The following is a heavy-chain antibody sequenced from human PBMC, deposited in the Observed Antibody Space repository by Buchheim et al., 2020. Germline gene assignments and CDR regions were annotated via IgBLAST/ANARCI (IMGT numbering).Heavy chain of an antibody. D-gene: IGHD3-3*01. CDR3: ARQQTITIFGVVTKLNWFDP. CDR1: GYSFTSYW. V-gene: IGHV5-10-1*01. Sequence: EVQLVQSGAEVKKPGESLRISCKGSGYSFTSYWISWVRQMPGKGLEWMGRIDPSDSYTNYSPSFQGHVTISADKSISTAYPQWSSLKASDTAMYYCARQQTITIFGVVTKLNWFDPWGQGTL. CDR2: IDPSDSYT. J-gene: IGHJ5*02.